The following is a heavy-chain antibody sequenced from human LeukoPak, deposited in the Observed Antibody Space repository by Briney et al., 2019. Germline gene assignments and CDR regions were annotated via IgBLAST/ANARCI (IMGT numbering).Heavy chain of an antibody. V-gene: IGHV3-23*01. CDR1: GYTFTSYA. J-gene: IGHJ4*02. Sequence: SCKASGYTFTSYAMSWVRQAPGKGLEWVSAISGSGGSTYYADSVKGRFTISRDNSKNTLYLQMNSLRAEDTAVYYCAKALAAAGLYSFDYWGQGTLVTVSS. CDR2: ISGSGGST. D-gene: IGHD6-13*01. CDR3: AKALAAAGLYSFDY.